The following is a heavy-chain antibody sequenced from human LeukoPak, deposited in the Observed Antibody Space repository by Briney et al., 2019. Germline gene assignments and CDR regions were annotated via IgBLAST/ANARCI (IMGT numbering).Heavy chain of an antibody. V-gene: IGHV4-31*03. CDR3: ARDDRFYDSSGYYPRSDAFDI. J-gene: IGHJ3*02. CDR2: IYYSGST. CDR1: GGSISSGGYY. Sequence: SETLSLTCTVSGGSISSGGYYWSWIRQHPGKGLEWIGYIYYSGSTYYNPSLKSRVTISVDTSKNQFSLKLSSVTAADTAVYYCARDDRFYDSSGYYPRSDAFDIWGQGTMVTVSS. D-gene: IGHD3-22*01.